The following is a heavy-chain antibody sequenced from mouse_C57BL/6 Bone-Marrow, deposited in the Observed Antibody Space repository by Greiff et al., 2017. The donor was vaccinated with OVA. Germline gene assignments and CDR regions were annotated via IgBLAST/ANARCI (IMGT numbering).Heavy chain of an antibody. CDR3: ARGLPFAY. V-gene: IGHV1-64*01. J-gene: IGHJ3*01. D-gene: IGHD2-2*01. CDR2: IHPNSGST. Sequence: QVHVKQSGAELVKPGASVKLSCKASGYTFTSYWMHWVKQRPGQGLEWIGMIHPNSGSTNYNEKFKSKATLTVDKSSSTAYMQLSSLTSEDSAVYYCARGLPFAYWGQGTLVTVSA. CDR1: GYTFTSYW.